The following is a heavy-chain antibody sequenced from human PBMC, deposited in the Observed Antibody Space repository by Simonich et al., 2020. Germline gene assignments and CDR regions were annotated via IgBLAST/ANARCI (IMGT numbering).Heavy chain of an antibody. CDR3: ARASRGTWWYYYFDY. Sequence: QVQLVQSGAEVKKPGASVKVTCKASGYTFNSYGISWVRQAPGQWLEWMGWIRADNANPHYAPKLRGRVTMTTATSTSTAYMELRSLRSDDTAVYYCARASRGTWWYYYFDYWGQGTLVTVSS. CDR1: GYTFNSYG. J-gene: IGHJ4*02. V-gene: IGHV1-18*01. CDR2: IRADNANP. D-gene: IGHD2-15*01.